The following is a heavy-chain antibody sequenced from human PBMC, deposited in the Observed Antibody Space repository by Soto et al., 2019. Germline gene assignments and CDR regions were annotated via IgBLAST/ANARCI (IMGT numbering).Heavy chain of an antibody. J-gene: IGHJ4*02. V-gene: IGHV3-21*01. CDR2: ISSSSSYI. CDR3: ARDTTGVVVVAATGAGGDYFDY. CDR1: GFTFSSYS. Sequence: GESLKISCAASGFTFSSYSMNWVRQAPGKGLEWVSSISSSSSYIYYADSVKGRFTISRDNAKNSLYLQMNSLRAEDTAVYYCARDTTGVVVVAATGAGGDYFDYWGQGTLVTVSS. D-gene: IGHD2-15*01.